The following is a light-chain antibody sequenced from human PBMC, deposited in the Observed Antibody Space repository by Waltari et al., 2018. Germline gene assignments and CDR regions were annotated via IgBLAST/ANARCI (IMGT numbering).Light chain of an antibody. Sequence: DIQMTQSPSSLPASVVDRVTISCRASQSISSYLNWYQQKPGMAPQLLIHAASSLQRGVPSRFSGSGSGTDFTLTISSLQPEDIATYYCQQSYSTPYTFGQGTNLEIK. CDR1: QSISSY. V-gene: IGKV1-39*01. CDR2: AAS. J-gene: IGKJ2*01. CDR3: QQSYSTPYT.